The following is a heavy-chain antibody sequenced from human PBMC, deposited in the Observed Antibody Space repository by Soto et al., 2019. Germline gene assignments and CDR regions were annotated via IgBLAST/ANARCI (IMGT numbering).Heavy chain of an antibody. Sequence: QMQLVQSGPEVKKPGTSVKVSCKASGFTFTSSAMQWVRQARGQRLEWIGWIVVGSGNTNYAQKFQERVTITRDMSXNTAYMELSSLRSEDTAVYYCAARYYDSSGPGAFDIWGQGTMVTVSS. CDR3: AARYYDSSGPGAFDI. D-gene: IGHD3-22*01. V-gene: IGHV1-58*02. J-gene: IGHJ3*02. CDR1: GFTFTSSA. CDR2: IVVGSGNT.